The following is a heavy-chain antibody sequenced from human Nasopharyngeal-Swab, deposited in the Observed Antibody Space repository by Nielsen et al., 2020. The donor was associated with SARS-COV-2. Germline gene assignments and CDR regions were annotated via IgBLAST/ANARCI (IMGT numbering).Heavy chain of an antibody. CDR1: GGSISSYY. CDR2: IYYSGST. V-gene: IGHV4-59*01. Sequence: SDTLSLTCTVSGGSISSYYWSWIPQPPGKGLEWIGFIYYSGSTNYNHSLKSRVTISVDTSKNQFSLKLGSVTAADTAVYYCARVDELVHFDYWGQGTLVTVSS. J-gene: IGHJ4*02. CDR3: ARVDELVHFDY. D-gene: IGHD6-13*01.